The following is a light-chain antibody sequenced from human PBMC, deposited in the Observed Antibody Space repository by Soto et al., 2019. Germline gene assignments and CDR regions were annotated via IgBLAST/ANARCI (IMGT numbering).Light chain of an antibody. CDR1: QSVGSK. Sequence: EIVMTQSPDTLSVSPGERATLSCRASQSVGSKLAWYQQKPGQAPRLLIYGASTRATGIPARFSGSGSGTEFTLAISSLQSEDFAVYYCQQYNNWPPTFGQGTKVEIK. V-gene: IGKV3-15*01. CDR2: GAS. J-gene: IGKJ1*01. CDR3: QQYNNWPPT.